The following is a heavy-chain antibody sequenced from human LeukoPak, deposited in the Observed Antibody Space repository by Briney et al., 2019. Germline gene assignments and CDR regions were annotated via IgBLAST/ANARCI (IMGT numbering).Heavy chain of an antibody. CDR1: GGSISSGGYY. Sequence: SETLSLTCTVSGGSISSGGYYWSWIRQHPGKGLEWIGYIYYSGSTYYNPSLKSRVTISVDTSKNQFSLKLSSVTAADTAVYYCAGGGDTTFWIDGAFDIWGQGTMVTVSS. J-gene: IGHJ3*02. CDR2: IYYSGST. D-gene: IGHD2/OR15-2a*01. V-gene: IGHV4-31*03. CDR3: AGGGDTTFWIDGAFDI.